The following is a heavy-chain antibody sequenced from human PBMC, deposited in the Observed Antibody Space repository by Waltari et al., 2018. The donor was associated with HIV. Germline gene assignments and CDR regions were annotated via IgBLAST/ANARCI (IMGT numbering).Heavy chain of an antibody. D-gene: IGHD6-13*01. V-gene: IGHV1-3*01. CDR1: GYTFTSYA. CDR2: INAGNGNT. Sequence: QVQLVQSGAEVKKPGASVKVSCKASGYTFTSYALHWVRQAPGQRLEWMGWINAGNGNTKYSQKFQGRVTITRDTSASTAYMELSSLRSEDTAVYYCARSPVGSPLVHGSWFDPWGQGTLVTVSS. CDR3: ARSPVGSPLVHGSWFDP. J-gene: IGHJ5*02.